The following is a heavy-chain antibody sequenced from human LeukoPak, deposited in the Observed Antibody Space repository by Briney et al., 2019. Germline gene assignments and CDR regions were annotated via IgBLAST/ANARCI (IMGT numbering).Heavy chain of an antibody. CDR3: ARDEPTVTTGPPVGS. V-gene: IGHV3-74*01. CDR1: GFTFTSYG. D-gene: IGHD4-17*01. J-gene: IGHJ4*02. CDR2: INGNGSTS. Sequence: GGSLRLSCVASGFTFTSYGMNWVRQAPGKGLEWVSCINGNGSTSNYADSVKGRFTISRDNSKNTLYLQMHSLRPEDTAVYYCARDEPTVTTGPPVGSWGQGTLVTVSS.